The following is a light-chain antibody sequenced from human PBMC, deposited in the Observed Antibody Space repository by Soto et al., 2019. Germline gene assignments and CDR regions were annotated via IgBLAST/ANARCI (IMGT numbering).Light chain of an antibody. CDR1: SSNIGSHF. CDR3: AVWDDSLKGVV. Sequence: QSVLTQPPSASGTPGQRVTISCFGASSNIGSHFVNWYQQLPGTAPKVLIYSNNKRPSGVPDRFSGSKSGTSASLAISGLQSEDEAAYYCAVWDDSLKGVVFGGGTKLTVL. J-gene: IGLJ2*01. V-gene: IGLV1-44*01. CDR2: SNN.